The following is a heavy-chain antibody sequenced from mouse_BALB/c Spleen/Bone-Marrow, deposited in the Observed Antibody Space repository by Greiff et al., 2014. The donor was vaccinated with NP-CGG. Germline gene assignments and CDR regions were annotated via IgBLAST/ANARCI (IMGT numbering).Heavy chain of an antibody. D-gene: IGHD1-2*01. V-gene: IGHV2-9*02. CDR1: GFSLTTYG. Sequence: QVQLKESGPGLVAPSQSLSITCTVSGFSLTTYGVHWVRQPPGKGLEWLGVLWADGSTNYNSALMSRLSISKDSSKSQVFLKMNSLQTDDTAMYYCARITTATGAMDYWGQGTSVTVSS. CDR3: ARITTATGAMDY. J-gene: IGHJ4*01. CDR2: LWADGST.